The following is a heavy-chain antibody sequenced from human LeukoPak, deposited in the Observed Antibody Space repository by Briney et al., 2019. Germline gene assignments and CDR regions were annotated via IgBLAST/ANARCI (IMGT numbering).Heavy chain of an antibody. J-gene: IGHJ4*02. CDR2: IYYSGST. Sequence: PSETLSLTCTVSGGSISSYYWTWIRQPPGKGLEWIGYIYYSGSTNYNPSLKSRVTISVDTSKNQFSLKLTSVTAADTAVYYCARGAVAGYLNAPLDYWGQGTLVTVPS. CDR3: ARGAVAGYLNAPLDY. D-gene: IGHD6-13*01. V-gene: IGHV4-59*01. CDR1: GGSISSYY.